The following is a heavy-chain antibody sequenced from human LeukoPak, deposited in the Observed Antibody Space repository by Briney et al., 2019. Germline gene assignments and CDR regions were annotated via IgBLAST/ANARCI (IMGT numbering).Heavy chain of an antibody. CDR1: GFTFSSYS. Sequence: PGGSLRLSCAASGFTFSSYSMNWVRQPPGKGLEWIGEINHSGSTNYNPSLKSRVTISVDTSKNQFSLKLSSVTAADTAVYYCAGFRGIQRDGYILYWGQGTLVTVSS. D-gene: IGHD5-24*01. CDR3: AGFRGIQRDGYILY. J-gene: IGHJ4*02. V-gene: IGHV4-34*08. CDR2: INHSGST.